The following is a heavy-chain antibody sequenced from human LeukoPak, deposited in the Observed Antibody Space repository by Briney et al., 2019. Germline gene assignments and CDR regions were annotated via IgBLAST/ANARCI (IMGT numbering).Heavy chain of an antibody. CDR1: GFTFRSNA. V-gene: IGHV3-23*01. Sequence: GGSLRLSCVASGFTFRSNAMSWVRQAPGQGPEWVSSINANGDSTWYADSVKGQFTIYRDDFKNTLSLQMNSLRAEDTALYHCATNYGDYVNWFDPWGQGTLVIVSS. CDR2: INANGDST. CDR3: ATNYGDYVNWFDP. D-gene: IGHD4-17*01. J-gene: IGHJ5*02.